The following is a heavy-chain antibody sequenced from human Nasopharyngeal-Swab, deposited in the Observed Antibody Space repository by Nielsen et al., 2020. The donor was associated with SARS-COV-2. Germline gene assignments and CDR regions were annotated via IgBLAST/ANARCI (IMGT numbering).Heavy chain of an antibody. CDR2: ISSSSTI. V-gene: IGHV3-48*04. J-gene: IGHJ6*03. CDR3: AGYCSSTSCSRNYYYYYMDV. D-gene: IGHD2-2*01. Sequence: GESLKISCAASGFTFSSYSMNWVRQAPGKGLEWVSYISSSSTIYYADSVKGRFTISRDNAKNSLYLQMNSLRAEDTAVYYCAGYCSSTSCSRNYYYYYMDVWGKGATVTVSS. CDR1: GFTFSSYS.